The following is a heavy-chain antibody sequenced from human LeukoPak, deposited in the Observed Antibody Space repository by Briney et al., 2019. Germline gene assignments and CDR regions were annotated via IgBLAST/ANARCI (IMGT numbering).Heavy chain of an antibody. Sequence: SETLSLTCAVYGGSFSGYYWSWIRQPPGKGLEWIGEINHSGSTNYNPSLKSRVTISVDTSKNQFSLKLSSVTAADTAVYYCARGGMTTVTTTRNYFDYWGQGTLDTVSS. CDR2: INHSGST. J-gene: IGHJ4*02. CDR1: GGSFSGYY. CDR3: ARGGMTTVTTTRNYFDY. D-gene: IGHD4-17*01. V-gene: IGHV4-34*01.